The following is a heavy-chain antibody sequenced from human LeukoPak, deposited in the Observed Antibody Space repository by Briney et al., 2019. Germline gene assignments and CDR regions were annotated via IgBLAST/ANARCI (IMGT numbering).Heavy chain of an antibody. CDR2: IIPIFGTA. D-gene: IGHD3-22*01. CDR3: ARELTLLDSSGYLNAFDI. J-gene: IGHJ3*02. CDR1: GGTFSSYA. Sequence: SVKVSCKASGGTFSSYAISWVRQAPGQGLEWMGGIIPIFGTANYAQKFQGRVTITADESTSTAYMELSSLRSEDTAVYYCARELTLLDSSGYLNAFDIWGQGTMVTVSS. V-gene: IGHV1-69*13.